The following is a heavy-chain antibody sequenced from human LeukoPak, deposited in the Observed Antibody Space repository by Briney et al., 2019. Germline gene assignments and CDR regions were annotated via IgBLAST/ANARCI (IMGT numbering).Heavy chain of an antibody. Sequence: GASVSVSCKASGYTFSSYGISWVRQAPGQGLEWMGWISFNNGNTNYAQKFQGRVTMSTDTMTADTSTSTVYMELRSLRSDDTAVYYCASPRYDYDDAFDIWGQGTMVTVSS. CDR3: ASPRYDYDDAFDI. CDR2: ISFNNGNT. J-gene: IGHJ3*02. D-gene: IGHD4-17*01. V-gene: IGHV1-18*04. CDR1: GYTFSSYG.